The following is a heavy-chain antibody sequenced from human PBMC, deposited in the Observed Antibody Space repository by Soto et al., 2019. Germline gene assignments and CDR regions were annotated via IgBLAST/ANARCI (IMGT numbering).Heavy chain of an antibody. CDR2: IKSKTDGETT. V-gene: IGHV3-15*05. CDR1: GITFSSAW. Sequence: PGGSLRLSCAASGITFSSAWMSWVRQFPGKGLEWVGHIKSKTDGETTEYAAPVKGRFTISRDDSKTTLYLQMNSLKTEDTALYYCATNREWFGPWGQGTLVTVSS. CDR3: ATNREWFGP. J-gene: IGHJ5*02.